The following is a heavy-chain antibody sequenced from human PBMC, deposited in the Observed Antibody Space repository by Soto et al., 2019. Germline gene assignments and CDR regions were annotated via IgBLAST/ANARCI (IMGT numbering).Heavy chain of an antibody. CDR2: IIPFIGTA. J-gene: IGHJ6*02. CDR1: GGTFSSYA. V-gene: IGHV1-69*18. D-gene: IGHD4-4*01. Sequence: QVQLVQSGAEVKKPGSSVTVSCKASGGTFSSYAISWVRQAPGQGLEWMGRIIPFIGTANDAQKFQGRVTITADEATCTAYIVLTSLRSEDTAVYYCARVVMTTVPASYYYGMDVWGQGTTVTVSS. CDR3: ARVVMTTVPASYYYGMDV.